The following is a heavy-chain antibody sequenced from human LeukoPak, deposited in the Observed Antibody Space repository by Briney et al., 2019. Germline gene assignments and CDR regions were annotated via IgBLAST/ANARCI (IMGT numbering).Heavy chain of an antibody. D-gene: IGHD6-19*01. CDR3: AKDVQWYFDY. Sequence: GGSLRLSCAASGFTFSSYSMNWVRQAPGKGLEWVTFIRYDGGDKFYADSVKGRFTISRDDSKNTLYLQMNSLRADDTAVYYCAKDVQWYFDYWGQGTLVTVSS. CDR1: GFTFSSYS. V-gene: IGHV3-30*02. CDR2: IRYDGGDK. J-gene: IGHJ4*02.